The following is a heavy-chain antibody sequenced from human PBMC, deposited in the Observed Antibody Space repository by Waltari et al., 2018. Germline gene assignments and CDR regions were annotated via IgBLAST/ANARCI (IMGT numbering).Heavy chain of an antibody. Sequence: EEQLVESGGVLVQPGDSLRLSCAASGFTFSTYWMNWVRQAPGRGPLWVSRISSDASDTAYADSVKGRFTISRDNAKNTLYLQMNRLRAEDTAVYYCARVARRTYRSPVPGRHYYYGMDVWGQGTTVTVSS. V-gene: IGHV3-74*03. CDR1: GFTFSTYW. CDR3: ARVARRTYRSPVPGRHYYYGMDV. CDR2: ISSDASDT. J-gene: IGHJ6*02. D-gene: IGHD1-1*01.